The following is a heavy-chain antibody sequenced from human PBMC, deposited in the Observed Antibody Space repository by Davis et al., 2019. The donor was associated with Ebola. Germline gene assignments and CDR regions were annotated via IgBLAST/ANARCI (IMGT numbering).Heavy chain of an antibody. CDR3: ARDGGDIVVVPAYGMDV. J-gene: IGHJ6*02. V-gene: IGHV3-21*01. Sequence: PGGSLRLSCEASGFSFSSYSMNWVRQAPGKGLEWVSSISSSSSYIYYADSVKGRFTISRDNAKNSLYLQMNSLRAEDTAVYYCARDGGDIVVVPAYGMDVWGQGTTVTVSS. CDR1: GFSFSSYS. CDR2: ISSSSSYI. D-gene: IGHD2-2*01.